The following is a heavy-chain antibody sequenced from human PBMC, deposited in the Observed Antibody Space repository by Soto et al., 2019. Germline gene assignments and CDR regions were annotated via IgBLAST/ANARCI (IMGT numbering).Heavy chain of an antibody. D-gene: IGHD6-6*01. J-gene: IGHJ5*02. V-gene: IGHV3-33*01. CDR3: ARDHNVEYSSSSPEFDP. CDR2: IWYDGSNK. Sequence: GGSLRLSCAASGFTFSSYGMHWVRQAPGKGLEWVAVIWYDGSNKYYADSVKGRFTISRDNSKNTLYLQMNSLRAEDTAVYYCARDHNVEYSSSSPEFDPWGQGTLVTVSS. CDR1: GFTFSSYG.